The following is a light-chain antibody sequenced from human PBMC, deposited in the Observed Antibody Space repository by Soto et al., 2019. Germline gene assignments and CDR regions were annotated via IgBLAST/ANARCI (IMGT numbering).Light chain of an antibody. J-gene: IGKJ3*01. CDR3: HQFGSSHLDT. CDR2: RAS. CDR1: QTISSSF. Sequence: EIVLTQSPGTLSLSPGERATLSCRASQTISSSFLAWYQQKPGQAPRLLIYRASRRAPGIPDRFSGSGSWTDFPLTISRLEPEDFAVYYCHQFGSSHLDTFGPGTKVEIK. V-gene: IGKV3-20*01.